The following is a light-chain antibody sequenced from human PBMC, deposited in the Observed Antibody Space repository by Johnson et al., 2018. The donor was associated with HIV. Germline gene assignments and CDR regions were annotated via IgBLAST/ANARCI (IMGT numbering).Light chain of an antibody. CDR1: NSNIGNNY. J-gene: IGLJ1*01. CDR3: GTWDSSLSAWFYV. Sequence: QSVLTQPPSVSAAPGQKVTISCSGNNSNIGNNYVSWYQHLPGTAPKLLIYDNTKRPSGIPDRFSGSTSGTSATLGITGLQTGDEADYYCGTWDSSLSAWFYVFGTGTKVTVL. CDR2: DNT. V-gene: IGLV1-51*01.